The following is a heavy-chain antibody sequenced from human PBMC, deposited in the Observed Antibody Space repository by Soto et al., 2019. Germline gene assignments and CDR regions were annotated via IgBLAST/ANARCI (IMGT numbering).Heavy chain of an antibody. V-gene: IGHV4-59*08. CDR1: GGSISSYY. Sequence: SETLSLTCTVSGGSISSYYWSWIRQPPGKGLEWIGYVHYTGSTNYNPSLKSRVTISVDTSKNQFSLKLSSVTAADTAVYYCARHNDIVVVPAAIYYMDVWGKGTTVTVSS. J-gene: IGHJ6*03. CDR2: VHYTGST. CDR3: ARHNDIVVVPAAIYYMDV. D-gene: IGHD2-2*01.